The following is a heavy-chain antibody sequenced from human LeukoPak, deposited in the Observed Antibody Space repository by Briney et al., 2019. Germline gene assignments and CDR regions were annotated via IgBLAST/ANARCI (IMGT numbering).Heavy chain of an antibody. V-gene: IGHV4-59*01. D-gene: IGHD3-16*02. Sequence: SETLSLTCTVSGGSISSYYWSWIRQPPGKGLEWIGYIYYSGSTNYNPSLKSRVTISVDTSKNQFSLKLSSVTAADTAVYYCARGGTYYDYVWGRYRPYYFDYWGQGTLVTVSS. J-gene: IGHJ4*02. CDR1: GGSISSYY. CDR3: ARGGTYYDYVWGRYRPYYFDY. CDR2: IYYSGST.